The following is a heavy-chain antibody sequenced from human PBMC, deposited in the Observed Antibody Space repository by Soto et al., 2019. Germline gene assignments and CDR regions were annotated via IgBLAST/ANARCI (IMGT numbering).Heavy chain of an antibody. V-gene: IGHV3-33*01. J-gene: IGHJ4*02. CDR2: IWFDGSND. D-gene: IGHD2-15*01. CDR1: GFSFNRHA. Sequence: PGESLKISCAASGFSFNRHAMHWVRQAPGKGLEWVALIWFDGSNDYYAESVKGRFTISRDNSKNTLYLQMNILRAEDTAVYYCARDISRYYFDYWGQGTLVTVSS. CDR3: ARDISRYYFDY.